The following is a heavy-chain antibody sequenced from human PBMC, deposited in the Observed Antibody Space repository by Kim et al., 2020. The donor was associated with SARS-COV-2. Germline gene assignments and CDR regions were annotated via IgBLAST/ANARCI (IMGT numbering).Heavy chain of an antibody. V-gene: IGHV3-23*01. Sequence: GGSLRLSCAASGFTFSSYAMSWVRQAPGKGLEWVSAISGSGGSTYYADSVKGRFTISRDNSKNTLYLQMNSLRAEDTAVYYCAKDLVVVTASDLEYYFDYWGQGTLVTVSS. CDR3: AKDLVVVTASDLEYYFDY. J-gene: IGHJ4*02. D-gene: IGHD2-21*02. CDR2: ISGSGGST. CDR1: GFTFSSYA.